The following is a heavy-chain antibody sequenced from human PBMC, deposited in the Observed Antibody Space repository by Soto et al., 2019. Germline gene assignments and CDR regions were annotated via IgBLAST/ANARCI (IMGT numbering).Heavy chain of an antibody. V-gene: IGHV1-69*12. CDR2: IIPIFGTA. D-gene: IGHD1-1*01. CDR3: ARDPAMTANWT. CDR1: GGTFSSYA. J-gene: IGHJ5*02. Sequence: QVQLVQSGAEVKKPGSSVKVSCKASGGTFSSYAISWVRQTPGQGLEWMGGIIPIFGTANYAQKFQGRVTITADEFTSPSYVELSSLRSEDTAVYYCARDPAMTANWTLGQGTLVTVSS.